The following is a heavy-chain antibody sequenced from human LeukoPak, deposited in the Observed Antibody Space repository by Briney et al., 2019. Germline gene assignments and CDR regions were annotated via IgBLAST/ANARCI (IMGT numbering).Heavy chain of an antibody. CDR3: ARANYYDSSGYSRL. CDR2: ISAYNGNT. Sequence: ASVKVPCKASGYTFTSSGISWVRQAPGQGLEWMGWISAYNGNTNYAQKLQGRVTMTTDTSTSTAYMELRSLRSDDTAVYYCARANYYDSSGYSRLWGQGTLVTVSS. J-gene: IGHJ4*02. V-gene: IGHV1-18*01. D-gene: IGHD3-22*01. CDR1: GYTFTSSG.